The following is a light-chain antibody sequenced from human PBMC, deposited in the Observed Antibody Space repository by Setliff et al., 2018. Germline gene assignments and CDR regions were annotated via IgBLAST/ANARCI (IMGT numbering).Light chain of an antibody. CDR2: EVS. CDR3: SSYAGNYMYV. J-gene: IGLJ1*01. CDR1: STDVGTFDL. V-gene: IGLV2-14*02. Sequence: QSALAQPASVSASPGQSITISCTGTSTDVGTFDLVSWYQQHPGKAPRLMIFEVSKRPSGVPGFSGSKSGNTASLTVSGLQAEDEADYYCSSYAGNYMYVFGTGTKVTVL.